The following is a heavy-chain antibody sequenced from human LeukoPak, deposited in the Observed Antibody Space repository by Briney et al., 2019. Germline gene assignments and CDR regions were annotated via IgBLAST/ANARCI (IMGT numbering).Heavy chain of an antibody. CDR1: GFTFSSYA. J-gene: IGHJ4*02. D-gene: IGHD3-3*01. Sequence: GGSLRLSCAASGFTFSSYAMHWVRQAPGKGLEWVSSISSSSSYIYYADSVKGRFTISRDNAKNSLYLQMNSLRAEDTAVYYCARPYYDFWSGYYSDWGQGTLVTVSS. CDR2: ISSSSSYI. V-gene: IGHV3-21*01. CDR3: ARPYYDFWSGYYSD.